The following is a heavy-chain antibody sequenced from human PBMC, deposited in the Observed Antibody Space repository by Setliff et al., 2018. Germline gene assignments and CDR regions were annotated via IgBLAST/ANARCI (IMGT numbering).Heavy chain of an antibody. V-gene: IGHV1-69*06. CDR1: GGTLSGYA. J-gene: IGHJ6*02. CDR3: ARDSVTLGQLERRGGFRYYDMDV. D-gene: IGHD1-1*01. Sequence: SVKVSCKASGGTLSGYAFSWVRQAPGQGLEWVGGITPIFETAHYAQKFQDRVTITADKSTSTVYMELNSLISEDTAVYFCARDSVTLGQLERRGGFRYYDMDVWAEGPRSPSP. CDR2: ITPIFETA.